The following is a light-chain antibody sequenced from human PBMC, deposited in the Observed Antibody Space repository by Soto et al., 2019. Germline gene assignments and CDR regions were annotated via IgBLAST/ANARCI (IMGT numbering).Light chain of an antibody. CDR2: AAS. CDR3: LQDYIYPFT. Sequence: AIQVTQSPSSLSASVGDRVTISCRTSQGIRNDLGWYQQKPGKAPKLLIYAASSLQSGVPSRFSGSGSGTDFTLTISSLQPEDFATYFCLQDYIYPFTFGPGTKVDIK. V-gene: IGKV1-6*01. J-gene: IGKJ3*01. CDR1: QGIRND.